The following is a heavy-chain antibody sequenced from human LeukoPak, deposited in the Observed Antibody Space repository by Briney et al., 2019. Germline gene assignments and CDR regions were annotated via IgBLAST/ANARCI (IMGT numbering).Heavy chain of an antibody. Sequence: PGRSLRLSCAASGFTFDDYAMHWVRQAPGKGLEWVSGISWNSGSIGYADSVKGRFTISRDNSKNTLYLQMNSLRAEDTAVYYCARARNYDSSGYLYPSDYYYGMDVWGQGTTVTVSS. D-gene: IGHD3-22*01. V-gene: IGHV3-9*01. CDR3: ARARNYDSSGYLYPSDYYYGMDV. J-gene: IGHJ6*02. CDR2: ISWNSGSI. CDR1: GFTFDDYA.